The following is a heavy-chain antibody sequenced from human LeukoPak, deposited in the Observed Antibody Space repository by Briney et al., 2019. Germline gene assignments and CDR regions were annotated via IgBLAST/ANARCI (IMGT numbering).Heavy chain of an antibody. J-gene: IGHJ5*02. Sequence: SETLSLTCTVSGGSIIDSSCYWAWIRQPPGKGLEWIGSIFYSGTTYYNSSLKSRVIMSVDTSKNQFSLKLSSVTAADTAVYYCARELGYCSGGSCYPNVNWFDPWGQGTLVTVSS. V-gene: IGHV4-39*07. D-gene: IGHD2-15*01. CDR2: IFYSGTT. CDR1: GGSIIDSSCY. CDR3: ARELGYCSGGSCYPNVNWFDP.